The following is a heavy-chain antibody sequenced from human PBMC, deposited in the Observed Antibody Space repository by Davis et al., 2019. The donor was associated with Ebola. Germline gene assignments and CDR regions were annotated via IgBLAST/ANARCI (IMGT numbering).Heavy chain of an antibody. Sequence: GESLKISCAASGFTFSNYAMYWVRQAPGKGLEWLSHIGSRSNDISYADSVKGRFTISRDNAKNSLYLQMNSLRDEDTAVYYCTTWRIVGTTTPWGQGTLVTVSA. J-gene: IGHJ5*02. CDR2: IGSRSNDI. D-gene: IGHD1-26*01. V-gene: IGHV3-48*02. CDR1: GFTFSNYA. CDR3: TTWRIVGTTTP.